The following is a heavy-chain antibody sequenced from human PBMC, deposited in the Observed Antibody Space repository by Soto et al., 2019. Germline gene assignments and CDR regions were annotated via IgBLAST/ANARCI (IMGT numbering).Heavy chain of an antibody. CDR3: ARDKITGLFDY. V-gene: IGHV4-34*01. D-gene: IGHD2-8*02. Sequence: TSETLSLTCAVYGGYFGGYYWTWIRQPPGTGLEWIGEINHSGSTNYNPSLKSRVTISVDTSKNQFSLKLTSVTAADTAVYYCARDKITGLFDYWGQGTLVTVSS. CDR1: GGYFGGYY. J-gene: IGHJ4*02. CDR2: INHSGST.